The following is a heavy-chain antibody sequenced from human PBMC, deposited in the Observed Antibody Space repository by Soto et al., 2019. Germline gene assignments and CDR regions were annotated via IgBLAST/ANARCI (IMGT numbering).Heavy chain of an antibody. D-gene: IGHD3-9*01. V-gene: IGHV4-59*01. CDR2: ICYSGST. CDR3: ARDQFGHYDIFGTYYYYGMDV. J-gene: IGHJ6*02. CDR1: GGSISSYY. Sequence: SETLSLTCTVSGGSISSYYWSWIRQPPGKGLEWIGYICYSGSTNYNPSLKSRVTISVDTSKNQFSLKLSSVTAADTAVYYCARDQFGHYDIFGTYYYYGMDVWGQGTTVTVSS.